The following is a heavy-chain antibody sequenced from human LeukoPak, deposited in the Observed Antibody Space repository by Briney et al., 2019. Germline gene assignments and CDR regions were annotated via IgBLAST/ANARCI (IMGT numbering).Heavy chain of an antibody. Sequence: PSETLSLTCTVSGGSISSGGYYWSWIRQPPGKGLEWIGYIYYSGSTNYNPSLESRVTISVDTSKNQFSLKLSSVTAADTAVYYCARVPGVYDFWSGFDYWGQGTLVTVSS. V-gene: IGHV4-61*08. J-gene: IGHJ4*02. CDR3: ARVPGVYDFWSGFDY. CDR1: GGSISSGGYY. CDR2: IYYSGST. D-gene: IGHD3-3*01.